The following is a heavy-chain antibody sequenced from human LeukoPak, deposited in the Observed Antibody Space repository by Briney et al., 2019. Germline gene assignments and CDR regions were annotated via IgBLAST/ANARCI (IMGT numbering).Heavy chain of an antibody. Sequence: GRSLRLSCAASGFTFSSYGMHWVRQAPGKGLEWVAVISYDGSNKYYADSVKGRFTISRDNSKNTLYLQMNSLRAEDTAVYYCAKDPYYYDSSGYYYYYYYGMDAWGQGTTVTVSS. CDR3: AKDPYYYDSSGYYYYYYYGMDA. V-gene: IGHV3-30*18. D-gene: IGHD3-22*01. J-gene: IGHJ6*02. CDR1: GFTFSSYG. CDR2: ISYDGSNK.